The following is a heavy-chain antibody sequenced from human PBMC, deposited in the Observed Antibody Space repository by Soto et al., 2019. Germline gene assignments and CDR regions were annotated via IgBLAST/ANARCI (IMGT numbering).Heavy chain of an antibody. CDR1: GFSLTTRGVG. D-gene: IGHD3-16*01. V-gene: IGHV2-5*02. J-gene: IGHJ5*02. CDR2: IYWDDDK. Sequence: QITLKESGPRLVKPTQTLTLTCTFSGFSLTTRGVGVGWIRQPPGKALECLALIYWDDDKRYSPSLQSRLSITKDTSKNQVVLTMTNVDPVDTATYYCAHIPNYYQYDWFDPWGQGTLVSVSS. CDR3: AHIPNYYQYDWFDP.